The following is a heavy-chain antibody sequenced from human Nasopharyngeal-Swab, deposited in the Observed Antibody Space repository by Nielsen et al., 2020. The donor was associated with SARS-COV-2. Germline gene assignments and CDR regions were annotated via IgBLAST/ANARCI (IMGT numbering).Heavy chain of an antibody. CDR3: ARGGDYYESSGYYSPFDY. CDR2: INPNGGST. D-gene: IGHD3-22*01. J-gene: IGHJ4*02. V-gene: IGHV1-46*01. CDR1: GYTFTRYY. Sequence: ASVKVSCKASGYTFTRYYIHWVRQAPGQGLEWMGIINPNGGSTSYAQKFQGRVTMTRDTSTSTVYMELSSLRSEDTAVYYCARGGDYYESSGYYSPFDYWGQGSLVTVSS.